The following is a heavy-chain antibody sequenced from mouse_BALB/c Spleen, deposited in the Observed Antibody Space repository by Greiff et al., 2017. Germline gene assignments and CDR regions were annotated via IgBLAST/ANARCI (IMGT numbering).Heavy chain of an antibody. V-gene: IGHV5-17*02. CDR1: GFTFSSFG. J-gene: IGHJ4*01. Sequence: EVQGVESGGGLVQPGGSRKLSCAASGFTFSSFGMHWVRQAPEKGLEWVAYISSGSSTIYYADTVKGRFTISRDNPKNTLFLQMTSLRSEDTAMYYCACNYPYAMDYWGQGTSVTVSS. CDR2: ISSGSSTI. CDR3: ACNYPYAMDY. D-gene: IGHD2-1*01.